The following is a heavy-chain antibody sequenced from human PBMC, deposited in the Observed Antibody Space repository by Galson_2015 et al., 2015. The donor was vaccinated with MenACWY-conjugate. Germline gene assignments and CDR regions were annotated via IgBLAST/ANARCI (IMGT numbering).Heavy chain of an antibody. CDR2: MSYDGSNK. CDR1: GFTFSSYT. D-gene: IGHD7-27*01. Sequence: SLRLSCAASGFTFSSYTMHWVRQAPGKGLEWVAVMSYDGSNKYYADSVKGRFTISRDNSKNTLYLQMDSLRAEDTAVYYCARGRGRPLGHAFYFWGQGTMVTVSS. J-gene: IGHJ3*01. V-gene: IGHV3-30*01. CDR3: ARGRGRPLGHAFYF.